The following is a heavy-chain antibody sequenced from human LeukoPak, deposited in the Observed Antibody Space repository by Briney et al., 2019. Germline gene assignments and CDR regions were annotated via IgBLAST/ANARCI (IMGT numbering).Heavy chain of an antibody. CDR3: ARDAVLPAPIRMDV. CDR1: GGSISSGDYY. D-gene: IGHD2/OR15-2a*01. CDR2: IYYSGST. V-gene: IGHV4-30-4*01. J-gene: IGHJ6*02. Sequence: SETLSLTCTVSGGSISSGDYYWSWIRQPPGKGLEWIGYIYYSGSTDYNPSLKSRVSISVDTSKNQFSLKLSSVTAADTAVYYCARDAVLPAPIRMDVWGQGTTVTVS.